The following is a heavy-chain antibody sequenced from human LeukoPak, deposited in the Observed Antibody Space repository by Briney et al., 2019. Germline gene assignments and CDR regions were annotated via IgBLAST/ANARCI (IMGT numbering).Heavy chain of an antibody. J-gene: IGHJ6*02. Sequence: PSETLSLTCTVSGGSISSGSYYWSWIRQPAGKGLEWIGRIYTSGSTNYNPSLKSRVTISVDTSKNQFSLKLSSVTAADTAVYYCARGCSSLMTSHYGMDVWGQGTTVTASS. D-gene: IGHD2-2*01. CDR2: IYTSGST. CDR1: GGSISSGSYY. V-gene: IGHV4-61*02. CDR3: ARGCSSLMTSHYGMDV.